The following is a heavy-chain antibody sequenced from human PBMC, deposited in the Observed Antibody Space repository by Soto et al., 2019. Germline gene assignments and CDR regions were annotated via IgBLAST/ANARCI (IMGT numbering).Heavy chain of an antibody. D-gene: IGHD3-3*01. J-gene: IGHJ4*02. V-gene: IGHV3-30*18. CDR1: GFTFSSYG. CDR2: ISYDGSDK. Sequence: QVQLVESGGGVVQPGSSLRLSCAASGFTFSSYGMHWVRQAPGKGLEWMAVISYDGSDKYYADSVKGRFTISRDNSKNTLYLQMNSLRPEDTAVYYCAKDLSGNSLTFGYWGQGTLVTVSS. CDR3: AKDLSGNSLTFGY.